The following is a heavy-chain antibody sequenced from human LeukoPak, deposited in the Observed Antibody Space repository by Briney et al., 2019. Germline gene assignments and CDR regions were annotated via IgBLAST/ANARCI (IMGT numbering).Heavy chain of an antibody. CDR3: ARDSQPERRFYYQYMDV. J-gene: IGHJ6*03. CDR1: GFNFSIYA. D-gene: IGHD1-1*01. CDR2: MSYDGSNE. V-gene: IGHV3-30-3*01. Sequence: GGSLRLSCTASGFNFSIYAMNWVRQAPGKGLEWVAVMSYDGSNEYYADSVKGRFTISRDSSKDTLFLQMNSLRSEDTAVYYCARDSQPERRFYYQYMDVWGRGTTVIV.